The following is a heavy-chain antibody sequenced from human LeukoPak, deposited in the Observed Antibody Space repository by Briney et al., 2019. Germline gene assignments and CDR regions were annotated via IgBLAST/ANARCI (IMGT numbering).Heavy chain of an antibody. CDR3: ARSIWFGELPY. CDR2: IYYSGST. Sequence: SETLSLTCTVSGGSISSYYWSWIRQPPGKGLEWIGYIYYSGSTNYNPSLKSRVTISVDTSKNQFSLKLSSVTAADTAVYYCARSIWFGELPYWGQGTLVTVSS. V-gene: IGHV4-59*01. D-gene: IGHD3-10*01. J-gene: IGHJ4*02. CDR1: GGSISSYY.